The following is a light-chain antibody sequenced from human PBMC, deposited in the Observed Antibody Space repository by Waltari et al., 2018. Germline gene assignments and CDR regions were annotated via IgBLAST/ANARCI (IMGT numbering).Light chain of an antibody. CDR3: QNHERLPAT. V-gene: IGKV3-20*01. CDR2: AAS. CDR1: QSISKY. Sequence: VLTQSPGTLSLSPGETATLSCRASQSISKYLVWYQQRPGHAPRLHIYAASTRATGVPDRFSGSGYGTDFTLTISRLEPEDFAVYYCQNHERLPATFGQGTKVEIK. J-gene: IGKJ1*01.